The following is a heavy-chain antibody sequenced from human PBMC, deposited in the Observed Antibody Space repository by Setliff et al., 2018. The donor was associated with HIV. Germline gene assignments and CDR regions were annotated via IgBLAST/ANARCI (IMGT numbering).Heavy chain of an antibody. J-gene: IGHJ3*02. CDR3: ARQYYYDSSGYYYSDAFDI. CDR2: MNPNSGNT. V-gene: IGHV1-8*01. CDR1: GYTFTSYD. D-gene: IGHD3-22*01. Sequence: ASVKVSCKASGYTFTSYDINWVRQATGQGLGWMGWMNPNSGNTGYAQKFQGRVTMTRNTSISTAYMELSSLRSEDTAVYYCARQYYYDSSGYYYSDAFDIWGQGTMVTVSS.